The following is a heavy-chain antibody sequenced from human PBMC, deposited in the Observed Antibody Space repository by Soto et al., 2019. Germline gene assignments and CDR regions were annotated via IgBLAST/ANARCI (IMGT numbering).Heavy chain of an antibody. Sequence: EVQLLESGGALVQPGGSLRLSCGASGFTFSAFAMSWVRQAPGKGLEWVSSNNRGDAGIYYADSVRGRFTISRDDSKNTLSLQMNSLRAEDTAIYYFAKNYYFDNWGQGALVTVSS. CDR1: GFTFSAFA. CDR2: NNRGDAGI. J-gene: IGHJ4*02. V-gene: IGHV3-23*01. CDR3: AKNYYFDN.